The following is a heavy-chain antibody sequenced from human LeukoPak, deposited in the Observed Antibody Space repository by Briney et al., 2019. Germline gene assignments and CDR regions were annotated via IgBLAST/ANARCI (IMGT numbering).Heavy chain of an antibody. V-gene: IGHV1-18*01. CDR1: GGTFSSYA. J-gene: IGHJ2*01. Sequence: GASVKVSCKASGGTFSSYAISWVRQAPGQGLEWMGWISTYNGNTNYAQKFQGRVALTTDTSTSTAFMDLRSLRSDDTAVYHCARVAIGSWYFDLWGRGTLVTVSS. D-gene: IGHD2-15*01. CDR2: ISTYNGNT. CDR3: ARVAIGSWYFDL.